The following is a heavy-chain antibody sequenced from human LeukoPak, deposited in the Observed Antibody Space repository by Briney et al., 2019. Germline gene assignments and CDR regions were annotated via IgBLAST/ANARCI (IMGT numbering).Heavy chain of an antibody. CDR2: ISYRGTT. Sequence: PSETLSLTCAVSGGSISSEDHFWGWIRQPPGKGLEWIGTISYRGTTYYNPSLKSRVTISQDMSKNHLSLRLTSVIVADMAVYYCAKILGVDLFDAFDIWGQGRLVSVSS. V-gene: IGHV4-39*02. D-gene: IGHD3-3*01. J-gene: IGHJ3*02. CDR3: AKILGVDLFDAFDI. CDR1: GGSISSEDHF.